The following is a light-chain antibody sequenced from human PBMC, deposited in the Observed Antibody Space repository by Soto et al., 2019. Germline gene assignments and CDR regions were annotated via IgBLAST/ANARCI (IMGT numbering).Light chain of an antibody. CDR3: SSYTRSSTYV. J-gene: IGLJ1*01. CDR1: SSAVGGYNY. V-gene: IGLV2-14*01. CDR2: DVS. Sequence: QSVLTQPASVSGSPGQSITISCTGTSSAVGGYNYVSWYRQHPGRAPKLMIYDVSNRPSGVSNRFSGSKSGNTASLTISGLQAEDEADHYCSSYTRSSTYVFGTGTKVTVL.